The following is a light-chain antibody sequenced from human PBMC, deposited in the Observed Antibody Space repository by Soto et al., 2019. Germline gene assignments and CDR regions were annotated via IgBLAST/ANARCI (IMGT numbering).Light chain of an antibody. CDR1: QTIRSY. Sequence: DVQMTQSPSSLSASVGDRVTITCRASQTIRSYLNWYQQKPWKAPKLLIYSTSSLQSGVPSRFSGSGSGTDFTLTISSLQPEEFATYSCQQSYSTPYTFGQGTHLEIK. V-gene: IGKV1-39*01. J-gene: IGKJ2*01. CDR3: QQSYSTPYT. CDR2: STS.